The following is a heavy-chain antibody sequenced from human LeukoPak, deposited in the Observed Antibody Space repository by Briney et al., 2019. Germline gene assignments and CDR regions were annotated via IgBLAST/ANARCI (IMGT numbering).Heavy chain of an antibody. CDR2: IKADGSEK. Sequence: GGSLRLSCAASGFTFSNYLMTWVRQAPGKGLEWVADIKADGSEKYCVDSVKGRFTILRDNAKNSLYLQMNSLRAEDTAVYYCARVGASVGAIDYWGQGTLVTVSS. CDR3: ARVGASVGAIDY. V-gene: IGHV3-7*01. CDR1: GFTFSNYL. D-gene: IGHD1-26*01. J-gene: IGHJ4*02.